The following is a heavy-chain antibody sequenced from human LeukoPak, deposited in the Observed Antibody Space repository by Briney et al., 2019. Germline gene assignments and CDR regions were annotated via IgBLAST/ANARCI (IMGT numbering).Heavy chain of an antibody. D-gene: IGHD1-26*01. CDR3: AKDREWELTYFDY. V-gene: IGHV3-33*06. Sequence: PGGSLRLSCAASGFTFNTYRMSWVRQAPGKGLEWVAVIWYDGSNKYYADSVKGRFTISRDNSKNTLYLQMNSLRAEDTAVYYCAKDREWELTYFDYWGQGTLVTVSS. CDR1: GFTFNTYR. J-gene: IGHJ4*02. CDR2: IWYDGSNK.